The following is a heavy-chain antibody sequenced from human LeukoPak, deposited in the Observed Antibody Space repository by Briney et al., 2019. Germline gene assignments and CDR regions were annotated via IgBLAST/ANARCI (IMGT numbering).Heavy chain of an antibody. CDR1: GFTFSSYW. D-gene: IGHD6-6*01. CDR3: ASLFLCYGCSSSSHNFNI. CDR2: INSDGSST. Sequence: GGSLRLSCAASGFTFSSYWMHWVRQAPGKGLVWVSRINSDGSSTTYADSVKGRFTISRDNAKNSLYLQMNSLRAEDTAVYYCASLFLCYGCSSSSHNFNIWGQGTMVTVSS. J-gene: IGHJ3*02. V-gene: IGHV3-74*01.